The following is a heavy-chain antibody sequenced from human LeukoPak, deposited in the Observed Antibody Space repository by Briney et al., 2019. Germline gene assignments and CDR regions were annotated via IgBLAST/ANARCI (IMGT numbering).Heavy chain of an antibody. CDR3: AKGMYSSGWYYFDY. D-gene: IGHD6-19*01. CDR1: GFTFDDYA. Sequence: PGGSLRLSCAASGFTFDDYAMHWVRHAPGKGLEWVSGISWNSGSIGYADSVKGRFTISRDNAKNSLYLQMNSLRAEDTALYYCAKGMYSSGWYYFDYWGQGTLVTVSS. J-gene: IGHJ4*02. CDR2: ISWNSGSI. V-gene: IGHV3-9*01.